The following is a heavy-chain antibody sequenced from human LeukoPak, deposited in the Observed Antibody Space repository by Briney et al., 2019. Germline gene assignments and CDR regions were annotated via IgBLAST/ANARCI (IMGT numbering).Heavy chain of an antibody. D-gene: IGHD3-10*01. CDR2: ISSSGSTI. J-gene: IGHJ4*02. CDR3: ASVDYGSGSYYNFC. Sequence: GGSLRLSCAASGFTFSSYEMNWVRQAPGKGLEGVSYISSSGSTIYYADSVKGRFTISRDNAKNSLYLQMNSLRAEDTAVYYCASVDYGSGSYYNFCWGQGTLVTVSS. CDR1: GFTFSSYE. V-gene: IGHV3-48*03.